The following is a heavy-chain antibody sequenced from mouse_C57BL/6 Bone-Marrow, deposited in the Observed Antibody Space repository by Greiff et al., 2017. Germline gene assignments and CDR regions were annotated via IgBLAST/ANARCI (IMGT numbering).Heavy chain of an antibody. V-gene: IGHV1-55*01. CDR2: IYPGSGST. Sequence: QVQLQQPGAELVKPGASVKMSCKASGYTFTSYWITWVKQRPGQGLEWIGDIYPGSGSTNYNEKFKSKATLTVDTSSSTAYMQLSSLTSEDSAVYYCAMTDGYYVPFAYWGQGTLVTVSA. CDR3: AMTDGYYVPFAY. J-gene: IGHJ3*01. D-gene: IGHD2-3*01. CDR1: GYTFTSYW.